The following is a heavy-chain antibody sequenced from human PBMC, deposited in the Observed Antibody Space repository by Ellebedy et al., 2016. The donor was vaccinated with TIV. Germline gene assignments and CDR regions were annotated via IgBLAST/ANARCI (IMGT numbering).Heavy chain of an antibody. CDR2: IRSKANCYAT. CDR1: GFTFSGSA. J-gene: IGHJ3*02. V-gene: IGHV3-73*01. D-gene: IGHD3-10*01. CDR3: AKDTSGSYQDAFEI. Sequence: GESLKISCAASGFTFSGSAMHWVRQASGKGLGWVGSIRSKANCYATASSASVKSTFTISRDDSKNTALLQMNSLRADDTAVYDCAKDTSGSYQDAFEIWGQGTMVTVSS.